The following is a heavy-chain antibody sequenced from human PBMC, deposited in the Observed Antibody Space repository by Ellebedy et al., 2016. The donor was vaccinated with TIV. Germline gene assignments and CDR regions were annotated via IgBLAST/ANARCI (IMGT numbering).Heavy chain of an antibody. CDR2: IWYDGSNK. V-gene: IGHV3-30*02. J-gene: IGHJ4*02. Sequence: GESLKISXAASGFTFSSYGMHWVRQAPGKGLEWVAVIWYDGSNKYYADSVKGRFTISRDNSKNTLYLQMNSLRAEDTAVYYCAKDLGNGGVDYWGQGTLVTVSS. CDR3: AKDLGNGGVDY. CDR1: GFTFSSYG. D-gene: IGHD4-23*01.